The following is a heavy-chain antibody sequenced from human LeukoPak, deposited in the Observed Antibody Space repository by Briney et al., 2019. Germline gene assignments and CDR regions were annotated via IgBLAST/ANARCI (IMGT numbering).Heavy chain of an antibody. CDR1: GFTFRRYW. D-gene: IGHD3-10*01. CDR2: INPDGSHT. J-gene: IGHJ4*02. Sequence: GGSLRLSCAASGFTFRRYWMHWVRQAPGEGLVWVSRINPDGSHTTYADAVEGRFTISRDNAKNTVYLQMNSLRAEDTAVYYCARDKKSGESSEIDYWGQGTLVTVSS. CDR3: ARDKKSGESSEIDY. V-gene: IGHV3-74*01.